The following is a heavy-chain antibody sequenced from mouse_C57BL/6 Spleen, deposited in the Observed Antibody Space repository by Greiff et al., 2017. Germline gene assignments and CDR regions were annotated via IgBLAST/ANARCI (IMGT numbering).Heavy chain of an antibody. CDR2: INPDNGGT. D-gene: IGHD2-3*01. J-gene: IGHJ4*01. V-gene: IGHV1-22*01. CDR1: GYTFTGYS. CDR3: ARKGGDGYYVAKEY. Sequence: EVQLQQSGPELVKPGASVKMSCKASGYTFTGYSMHWVKQSHGKSLEWIGHINPDNGGTSYNKKFKGKATLTVNKSSSTAYMELRSLTSEDSAVYSCARKGGDGYYVAKEYWGQGTSVTVSA.